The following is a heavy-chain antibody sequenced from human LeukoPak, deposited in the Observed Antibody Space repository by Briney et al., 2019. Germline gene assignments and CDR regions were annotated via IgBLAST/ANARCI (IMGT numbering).Heavy chain of an antibody. V-gene: IGHV3-7*01. CDR3: ARISRGLRGWFDP. Sequence: PGGSLRLSCAASGCTFSSYWLSWVRQAPGKGLEWVANIKQDGSEKYYVDSVKGRFTLSRDNAKNSLYLQMNSLRAEETAVYYCARISRGLRGWFDPWGQGTLVTVSS. J-gene: IGHJ5*02. CDR2: IKQDGSEK. CDR1: GCTFSSYW. D-gene: IGHD3-3*01.